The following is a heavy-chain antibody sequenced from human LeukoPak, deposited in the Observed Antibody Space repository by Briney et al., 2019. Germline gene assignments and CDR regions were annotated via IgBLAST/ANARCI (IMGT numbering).Heavy chain of an antibody. D-gene: IGHD3-10*01. CDR2: IRDKAYNYVT. CDR1: GLTFSASS. V-gene: IGHV3-73*01. Sequence: GGSLRLSCAASGLTFSASSMHWVRQTSGKGLEWVGRIRDKAYNYVTASAESLKGRFTVSRDDSRNMVYLQMNSLKTEDTAVYYCVRPGSGNYYYYWGQGTLVTVSS. J-gene: IGHJ4*02. CDR3: VRPGSGNYYYY.